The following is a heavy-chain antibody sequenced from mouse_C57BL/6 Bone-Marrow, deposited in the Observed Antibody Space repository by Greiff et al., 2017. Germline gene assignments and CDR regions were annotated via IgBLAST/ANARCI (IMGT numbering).Heavy chain of an antibody. CDR3: AREDYYDSSYRFAY. Sequence: AQLQQPGAELVRPGTPVKLSCKASGYIFTSYWMHWVKQRPGQGLEWIGVIDPSVSFINYNQKFKGKATLTVDTTPSTAYMQLSSLTSEESAVYYCAREDYYDSSYRFAYWGQGTLVTVSA. CDR2: IDPSVSFI. V-gene: IGHV1-59*01. CDR1: GYIFTSYW. D-gene: IGHD1-1*01. J-gene: IGHJ3*01.